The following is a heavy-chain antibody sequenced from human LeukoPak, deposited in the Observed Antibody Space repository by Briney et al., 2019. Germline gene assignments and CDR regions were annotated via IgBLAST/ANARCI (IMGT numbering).Heavy chain of an antibody. D-gene: IGHD3-10*01. CDR2: ISSSSSCI. V-gene: IGHV3-21*01. CDR1: GFTFSGYS. J-gene: IGHJ4*02. CDR3: AREDGSGSYYLYYFDY. Sequence: GGSLRLSCAASGFTFSGYSMNWVRQAPGKGLEWVSSISSSSSCIYYADSVKGRFTISRDNAKNPLYLQMNSLRAEDTAVYYCAREDGSGSYYLYYFDYWGQGTLVTVSS.